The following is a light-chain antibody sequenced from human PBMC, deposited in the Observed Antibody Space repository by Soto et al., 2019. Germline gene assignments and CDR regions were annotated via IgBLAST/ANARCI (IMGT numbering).Light chain of an antibody. V-gene: IGKV3-20*01. Sequence: EVVLTQSPGTLSLSPGERATLSCRASQSINNHFLAWYQQKRGQAPRLLIYGTSNRATDIPDRFSGSGSGTEFTLAISRLEPEDFAVYYCHHYDSPYTFDPGTKVDIK. CDR2: GTS. CDR1: QSINNHF. CDR3: HHYDSPYT. J-gene: IGKJ3*01.